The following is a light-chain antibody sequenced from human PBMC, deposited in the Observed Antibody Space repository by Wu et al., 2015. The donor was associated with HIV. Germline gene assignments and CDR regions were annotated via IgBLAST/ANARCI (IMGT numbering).Light chain of an antibody. J-gene: IGKJ4*01. CDR3: QQRSNWPLT. V-gene: IGKV3D-20*02. Sequence: EIVLTQSPGTMSLSPGERATLSCRASQSISSTYLAWYQQKPGQSPRLLIYDTSSRVTGIPDRFRGSGSGTDFTLTISRLEPEDFAVYYCQQRSNWPLTFGGGTKVEIK. CDR2: DTS. CDR1: QSISSTY.